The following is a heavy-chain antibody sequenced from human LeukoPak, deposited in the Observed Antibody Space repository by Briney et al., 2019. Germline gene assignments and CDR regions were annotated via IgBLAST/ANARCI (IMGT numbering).Heavy chain of an antibody. CDR1: GYTFTTYG. V-gene: IGHV1-69*04. CDR3: GKKYLYDSSGYSAHAFDI. Sequence: SVKVSCKASGYTFTTYGISWVRQAPGQGLEWMGRIIPIFGIANYAQKFQGRVTITADKSTSTAYMELSSLRSEDTAVYYCGKKYLYDSSGYSAHAFDIWGQRTMGTLSS. CDR2: IIPIFGIA. D-gene: IGHD3-22*01. J-gene: IGHJ3*02.